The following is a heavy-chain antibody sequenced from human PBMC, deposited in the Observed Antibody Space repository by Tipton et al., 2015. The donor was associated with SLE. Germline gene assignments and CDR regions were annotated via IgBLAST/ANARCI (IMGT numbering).Heavy chain of an antibody. D-gene: IGHD4-23*01. V-gene: IGHV3-48*03. Sequence: SLRLSCAASGFTFSSYEMNWVRQAPGKGLEWVSYISSSGSTIYYADSVKGRFTISRDNAKNSLYLQMNSLRAEDTAVYYCARGAYGGNIGYWGQGTLVTVSS. J-gene: IGHJ4*02. CDR3: ARGAYGGNIGY. CDR2: ISSSGSTI. CDR1: GFTFSSYE.